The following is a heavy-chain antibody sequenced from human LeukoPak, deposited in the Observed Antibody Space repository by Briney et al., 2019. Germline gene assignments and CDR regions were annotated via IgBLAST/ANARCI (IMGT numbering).Heavy chain of an antibody. Sequence: GGSLRLSCAASGFTVSSNYMSWVRQAPGKGLEWVSAILGSGGSTYYADSVKGRFTVSRDNSKSTLYLQMNSLRAEDTALYYCAKWGDYDVLTGYYVPDYWGQGTLVTVSS. V-gene: IGHV3-23*01. CDR1: GFTVSSNY. D-gene: IGHD3-9*01. CDR3: AKWGDYDVLTGYYVPDY. CDR2: ILGSGGST. J-gene: IGHJ4*02.